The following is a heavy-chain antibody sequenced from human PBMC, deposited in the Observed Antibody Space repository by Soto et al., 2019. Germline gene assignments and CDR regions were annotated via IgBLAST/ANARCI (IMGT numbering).Heavy chain of an antibody. CDR3: AGYTVTTSC. Sequence: PGGSLRLSCAASGFTFSSYGMHWVRQAPGKGLEWVAVIWYDGSNKYYADSVKGRFTISRDNSKNTLYLQMNSLRAEDTAVYYCAGYTVTTSCWGQGTLVTVSS. CDR1: GFTFSSYG. D-gene: IGHD4-4*01. V-gene: IGHV3-33*01. CDR2: IWYDGSNK. J-gene: IGHJ4*02.